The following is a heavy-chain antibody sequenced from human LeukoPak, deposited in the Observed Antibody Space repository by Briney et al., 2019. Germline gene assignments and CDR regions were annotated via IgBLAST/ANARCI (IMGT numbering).Heavy chain of an antibody. CDR1: GNTSTNNC. V-gene: IGHV1-46*01. D-gene: IGHD1-26*01. CDR2: INPSGDNT. CDR3: ARDNSQGDSAWWFDP. Sequence: ASVKVSCKASGNTSTNNCMHWVRQAPGQGLEWMGIINPSGDNTWYAQKFQGRVTMTRDMATSTDYMEVSSLKSEDTAVYYCARDNSQGDSAWWFDPWGQGTLVTVSS. J-gene: IGHJ5*02.